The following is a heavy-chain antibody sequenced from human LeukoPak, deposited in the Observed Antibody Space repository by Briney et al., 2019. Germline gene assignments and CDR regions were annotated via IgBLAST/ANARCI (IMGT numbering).Heavy chain of an antibody. CDR1: GIIFSDYA. J-gene: IGHJ4*02. CDR3: ATGFGSGRDY. D-gene: IGHD3-10*01. Sequence: PGGSLRLSCAVSGIIFSDYAMHWVRQPPGKGLEWVAVVSYDGRDKKYADFVKGRFTISRDNSKSTLYLQMNSLRGEDTAVFYCATGFGSGRDYWGQGTLVTVSS. V-gene: IGHV3-30*04. CDR2: VSYDGRDK.